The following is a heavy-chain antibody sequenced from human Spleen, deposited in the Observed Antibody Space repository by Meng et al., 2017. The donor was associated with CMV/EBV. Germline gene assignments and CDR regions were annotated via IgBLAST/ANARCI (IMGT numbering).Heavy chain of an antibody. Sequence: GFRFSNYGMHWVRQAPGKGLEWVAFIRHDGSNSYYAEYVKGRFTISRDNSKDRVFLQMTSLRADDTAVYYCAKNKRLTIFGLVPLDYWGQGTLVTVSS. CDR2: IRHDGSNS. D-gene: IGHD3-3*01. CDR3: AKNKRLTIFGLVPLDY. CDR1: GFRFSNYG. V-gene: IGHV3-30*02. J-gene: IGHJ4*02.